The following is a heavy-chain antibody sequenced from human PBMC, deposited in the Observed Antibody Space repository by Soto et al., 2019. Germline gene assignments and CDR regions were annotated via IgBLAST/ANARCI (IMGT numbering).Heavy chain of an antibody. CDR3: ARHKAFYYDNSGA. V-gene: IGHV5-10-1*01. CDR1: GYSFTSYW. D-gene: IGHD3-22*01. J-gene: IGHJ5*02. Sequence: GESLKTSCKGSGYSFTSYWISWVRQMPGKGLEWMGRIDPSDSYTNYSPSFQGHVTMSADKSINTAYLQWSSLKASDSAMYYCARHKAFYYDNSGAWGQGSLVTVSS. CDR2: IDPSDSYT.